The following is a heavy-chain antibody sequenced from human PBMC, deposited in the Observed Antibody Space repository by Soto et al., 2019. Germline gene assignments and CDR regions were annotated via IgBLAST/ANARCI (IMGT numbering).Heavy chain of an antibody. D-gene: IGHD2-15*01. J-gene: IGHJ5*02. CDR1: GFTFSSYA. CDR2: ISGSGGST. V-gene: IGHV3-23*01. CDR3: AKGRDCSGGSCYRWFDP. Sequence: EVQLLESGGGLVQPGGSLRLSCAASGFTFSSYAMSWVRQAPGKGLEWVSAISGSGGSTYYADSVKGRFTISRDNSKNTPYLQMNSLRAEDTAVYYCAKGRDCSGGSCYRWFDPWGQGTLVTVSS.